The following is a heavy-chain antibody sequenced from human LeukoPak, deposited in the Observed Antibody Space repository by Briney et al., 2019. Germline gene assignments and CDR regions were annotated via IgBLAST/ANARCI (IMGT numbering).Heavy chain of an antibody. CDR3: ARGGAAAGKYYYYYMDV. J-gene: IGHJ6*03. CDR1: GGSISSGDYY. D-gene: IGHD6-13*01. Sequence: SETLSLTCTVSGGSISSGDYYWSWIRQPPGKGLGWIGYIYYSGSTYYNPSLKSRVTISVDTSKNQFSLKLSSVTAADTAVYYCARGGAAAGKYYYYYMDVWGKGTTVTASS. V-gene: IGHV4-30-4*01. CDR2: IYYSGST.